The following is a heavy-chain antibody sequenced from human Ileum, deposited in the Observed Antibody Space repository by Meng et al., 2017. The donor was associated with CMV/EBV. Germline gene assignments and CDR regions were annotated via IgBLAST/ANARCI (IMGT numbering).Heavy chain of an antibody. CDR2: INSDGSST. V-gene: IGHV3-74*01. J-gene: IGHJ6*02. D-gene: IGHD4-17*01. Sequence: GESLKISCAASGFTFSSYWMHWVRQAPGKGLVWVSRINSDGSSTSYADSVKGRFTISRDNAKNTLYLQMNSLRAEDTAVYYCARDGLHGVFGMDVWGRGTTVTVSS. CDR3: ARDGLHGVFGMDV. CDR1: GFTFSSYW.